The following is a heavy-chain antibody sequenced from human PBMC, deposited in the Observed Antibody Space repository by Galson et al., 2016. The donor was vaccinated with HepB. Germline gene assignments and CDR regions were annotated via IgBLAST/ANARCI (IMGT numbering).Heavy chain of an antibody. CDR1: GGAFSGYS. J-gene: IGHJ4*02. Sequence: SVKVSCKASGGAFSGYSISWVRQAPGQGLEWVGRIILILGVANYAPKFQGKVTITAEKSPNTAYMELTRLTSEDTAVYYCAREARGAHYSGSSGFYVPYYFDNWGQGTLVTVSS. D-gene: IGHD3-22*01. CDR3: AREARGAHYSGSSGFYVPYYFDN. V-gene: IGHV1-69*04. CDR2: IILILGVA.